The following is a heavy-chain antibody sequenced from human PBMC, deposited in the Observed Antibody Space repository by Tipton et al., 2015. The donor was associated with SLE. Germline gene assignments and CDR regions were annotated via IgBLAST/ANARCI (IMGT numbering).Heavy chain of an antibody. CDR3: VKDAAKGSGEFDY. CDR1: GFSFSSYG. J-gene: IGHJ4*02. CDR2: IWYDGSNK. V-gene: IGHV3-33*06. D-gene: IGHD6-19*01. Sequence: SLRLSCAASGFSFSSYGMHWVRQAPGKGLEWVAVIWYDGSNKYYADSVKGRFTISRDNSQNTLYLQMNSLTAEDTAVYYCVKDAAKGSGEFDYWGQGTLVTVSS.